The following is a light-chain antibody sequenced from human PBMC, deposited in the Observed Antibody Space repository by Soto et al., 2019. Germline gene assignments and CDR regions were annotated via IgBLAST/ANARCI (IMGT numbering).Light chain of an antibody. V-gene: IGKV3-11*01. Sequence: EIVLTQSPATLSWSPGERATLSCRSSQSVSSYLACYQQKPGQAPRLLIYDASNRDTGIPARFSGSGSGTDFTLTISSLEPEDFAVYYCQQRSNWRALTFGGGTKVEIK. CDR1: QSVSSY. J-gene: IGKJ4*01. CDR2: DAS. CDR3: QQRSNWRALT.